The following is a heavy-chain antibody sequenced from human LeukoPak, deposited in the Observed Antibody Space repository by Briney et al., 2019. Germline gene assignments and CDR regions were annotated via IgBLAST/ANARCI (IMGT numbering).Heavy chain of an antibody. CDR3: ARDLPDYGGNSVLDY. Sequence: GASVKVSCKASGGTFSSYAISWVRQAPGQGPEWMGGIIPIFGTANYAQKFQGRVTITTDESTSTAYMELSSLRSEDTAVYYCARDLPDYGGNSVLDYWGQGTLVTVSS. J-gene: IGHJ4*02. V-gene: IGHV1-69*05. D-gene: IGHD4-23*01. CDR2: IIPIFGTA. CDR1: GGTFSSYA.